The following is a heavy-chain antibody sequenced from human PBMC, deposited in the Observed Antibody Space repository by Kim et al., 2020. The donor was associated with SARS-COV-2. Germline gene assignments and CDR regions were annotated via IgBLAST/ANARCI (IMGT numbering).Heavy chain of an antibody. D-gene: IGHD4-17*01. V-gene: IGHV4-31*03. CDR2: IYYSGST. CDR1: GGSISSGGYY. Sequence: SETLSLTCTVSGGSISSGGYYWSWIRQHPGKGLEWIGYIYYSGSTYYNPSLKSRVTIAVDTSKNQFFLKLSSVSAADTAVYYCARDVFPPDYGDCGWFDPWGQGTLVTFSS. J-gene: IGHJ5*02. CDR3: ARDVFPPDYGDCGWFDP.